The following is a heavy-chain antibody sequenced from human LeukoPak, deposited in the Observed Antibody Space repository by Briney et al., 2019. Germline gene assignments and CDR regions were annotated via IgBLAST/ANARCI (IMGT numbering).Heavy chain of an antibody. V-gene: IGHV1-8*01. CDR1: GYTFTSYD. CDR3: ARRSLKLWRNELSLRY. J-gene: IGHJ4*02. CDR2: MNTNSGNT. D-gene: IGHD2-21*01. Sequence: ASVKVSCKASGYTFTSYDINWVRQATGQGLEWMGWMNTNSGNTGYAQKFQGRVTMTRNTSISTAYMELSSLRSEDTAVYYCARRSLKLWRNELSLRYWGQGTLVTVSS.